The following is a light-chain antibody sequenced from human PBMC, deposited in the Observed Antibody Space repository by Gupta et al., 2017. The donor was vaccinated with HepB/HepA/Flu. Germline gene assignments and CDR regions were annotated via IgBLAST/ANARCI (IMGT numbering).Light chain of an antibody. V-gene: IGKV3-20*01. Sequence: EIVLTQSPGTLSLYPGERATLSCRASQQGSTSLLAWYQQKPGQAPRLFIYGASSRATDIPYRFSGSGSGTVFTLTISGLEPEDFAVYYCHQCGNSPCTFGQGTKLEIK. CDR2: GAS. J-gene: IGKJ2*02. CDR3: HQCGNSPCT. CDR1: QQGSTSL.